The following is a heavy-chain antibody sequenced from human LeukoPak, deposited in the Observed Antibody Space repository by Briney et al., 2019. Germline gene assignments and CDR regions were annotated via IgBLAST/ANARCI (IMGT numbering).Heavy chain of an antibody. CDR3: ARDEQSPGAFDI. V-gene: IGHV3-21*01. D-gene: IGHD1/OR15-1a*01. CDR2: NSSSSRNI. CDR1: GVTFNRYS. Sequence: KPGGSLRLSFAASGVTFNRYSMNWVRQTPGKGAEWVSSNSSSSRNIYYADSVKGRFTISRDNAKNSLYLQMNSQRAEDTAVYYCARDEQSPGAFDIWGQGTMVTVSS. J-gene: IGHJ3*02.